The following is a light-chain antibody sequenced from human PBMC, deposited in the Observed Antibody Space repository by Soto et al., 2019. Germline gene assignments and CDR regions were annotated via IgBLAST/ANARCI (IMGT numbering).Light chain of an antibody. CDR3: QQFGDSPPLT. J-gene: IGKJ4*01. Sequence: EIVLTQSPDTLSLSPGDRATLSCRASQSVNRNYVGWYQQKPGQPPRLLINGASNRATGIPDRFLASGSGTDFTLTISRLEPEDFAVYFCQQFGDSPPLTFGGGTKVEI. V-gene: IGKV3-20*01. CDR2: GAS. CDR1: QSVNRNY.